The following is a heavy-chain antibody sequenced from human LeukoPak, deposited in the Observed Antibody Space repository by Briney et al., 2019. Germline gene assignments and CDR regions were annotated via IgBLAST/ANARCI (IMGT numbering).Heavy chain of an antibody. CDR2: KYYSGST. V-gene: IGHV4-61*01. D-gene: IGHD3-22*01. Sequence: PSETLSLTCAVSGVSINTCCYYWTWIRQPPGKGLEWIGYKYYSGSTRYNSSLRSRLSLSLDTSNNQFSLKLSSVTAADTAVYYCARDPGDYYDSGGYFDYWGQGTLVTVSS. J-gene: IGHJ4*02. CDR3: ARDPGDYYDSGGYFDY. CDR1: GVSINTCCYY.